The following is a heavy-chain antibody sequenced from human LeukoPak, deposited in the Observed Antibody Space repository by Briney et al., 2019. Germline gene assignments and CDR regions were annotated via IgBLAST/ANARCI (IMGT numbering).Heavy chain of an antibody. Sequence: PSETLSLTCAVYGGSFSGYYWSWIRQPPGKGLEWIGEINHSGSTNYNPSLKSRVTISVDTSKNQFSLKLSSVTAADTAVYYCARGGYGSGSYSPLGYWGQGTLVTVSS. D-gene: IGHD3-10*01. CDR2: INHSGST. V-gene: IGHV4-34*01. CDR3: ARGGYGSGSYSPLGY. CDR1: GGSFSGYY. J-gene: IGHJ4*02.